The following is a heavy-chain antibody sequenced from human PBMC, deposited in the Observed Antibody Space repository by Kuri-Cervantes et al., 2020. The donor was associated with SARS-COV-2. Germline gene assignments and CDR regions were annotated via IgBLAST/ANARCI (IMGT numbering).Heavy chain of an antibody. CDR3: ARDGTPKSWGSAFDI. D-gene: IGHD7-27*01. CDR2: INDSGAT. J-gene: IGHJ3*02. Sequence: SETLSLTCAVYGGSFSGYQWSWIRQTPGMGLEWIGQINDSGATKYNPSLKSRVIVSMDKSKNQFSLKLSSVTAADTAVYYCARDGTPKSWGSAFDIWGQGTMVTVS. CDR1: GGSFSGYQ. V-gene: IGHV4-34*01.